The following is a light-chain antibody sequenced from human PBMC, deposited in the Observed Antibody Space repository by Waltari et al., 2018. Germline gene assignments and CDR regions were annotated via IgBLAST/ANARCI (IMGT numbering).Light chain of an antibody. CDR2: GAS. Sequence: GTLSLSPGEGATLSCRASQSVGRSLVWYQQKPGRAPRLLIYGASIRATGIPDRFTGSGSGTDFSLTISRLEPEDSAVYYCQMYVRLPVTFGQGTKVEI. J-gene: IGKJ1*01. V-gene: IGKV3-20*01. CDR3: QMYVRLPVT. CDR1: QSVGRS.